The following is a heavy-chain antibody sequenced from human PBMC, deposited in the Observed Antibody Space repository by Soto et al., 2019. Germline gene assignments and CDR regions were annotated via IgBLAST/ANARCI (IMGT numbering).Heavy chain of an antibody. Sequence: QVQLVESGGGVVQPGRSLRLSCAASGFTFSSYAMHWVRQAPGKGLEWVAVISYDGSNKYYADSVKGRFTISRDNSKNTLYLQMNSLRAEDTAVYYCARDWELNYYYGMDVWGQGTTVTVSS. D-gene: IGHD1-26*01. CDR2: ISYDGSNK. CDR1: GFTFSSYA. V-gene: IGHV3-30-3*01. J-gene: IGHJ6*02. CDR3: ARDWELNYYYGMDV.